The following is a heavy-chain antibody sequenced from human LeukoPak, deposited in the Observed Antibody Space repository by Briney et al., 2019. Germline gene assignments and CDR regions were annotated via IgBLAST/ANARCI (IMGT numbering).Heavy chain of an antibody. CDR2: IYYSGST. V-gene: IGHV4-59*01. D-gene: IGHD3-10*01. J-gene: IGHJ4*02. CDR1: GGSIRSYY. Sequence: SETLSLTCTVSGGSIRSYYWSWIRQPPGKGLEWIGYIYYSGSTNYNPSLKSRVTISVGTSKNQFSLKLSSVTAADTAIYYCARDHILRGFNYRRYFDHWGQGILVAVSS. CDR3: ARDHILRGFNYRRYFDH.